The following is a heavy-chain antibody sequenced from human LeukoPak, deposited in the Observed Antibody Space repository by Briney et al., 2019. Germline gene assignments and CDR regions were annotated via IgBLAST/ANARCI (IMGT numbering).Heavy chain of an antibody. CDR1: GFTSDDYG. V-gene: IGHV3-20*04. Sequence: GGSLRLSCAASGFTSDDYGMSWVRQAPGKGLEWVSGVNWNGETTGYADSVKGRFTISRDNAKNSLYLQMNSLRAEDTALYYCARFGLHYYDSSGYYLLDYWGQGTLVTVSS. J-gene: IGHJ4*02. D-gene: IGHD3-22*01. CDR3: ARFGLHYYDSSGYYLLDY. CDR2: VNWNGETT.